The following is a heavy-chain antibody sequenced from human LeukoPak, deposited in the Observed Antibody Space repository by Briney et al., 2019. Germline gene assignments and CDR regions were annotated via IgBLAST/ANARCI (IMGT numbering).Heavy chain of an antibody. CDR2: ISGSGGST. V-gene: IGHV3-23*01. Sequence: QAGGSLKLSCAASGFTFSSYAMSWVRQAPGKGLEWVSAISGSGGSTYYADSVKGRFTISRDNSKNTLYLQMNSLRAEDTAVYYCAISDYYDSSGYYCGAFDIWGQGTMVTVSS. J-gene: IGHJ3*02. CDR3: AISDYYDSSGYYCGAFDI. CDR1: GFTFSSYA. D-gene: IGHD3-22*01.